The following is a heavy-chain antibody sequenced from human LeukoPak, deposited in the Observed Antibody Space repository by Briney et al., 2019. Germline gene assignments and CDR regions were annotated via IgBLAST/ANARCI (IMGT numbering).Heavy chain of an antibody. CDR1: GYTFTSYY. J-gene: IGHJ4*02. CDR3: ASYCSGGSCAY. Sequence: ASVKVSCKASGYTFTSYYMHWVRQAPGQGLEWMGIINPSGGSTSYAQKFQGRVTITADKSASTAYMELSSLRSEDTAVYYCASYCSGGSCAYWGQGTLVTVSS. CDR2: INPSGGST. D-gene: IGHD2-15*01. V-gene: IGHV1-46*01.